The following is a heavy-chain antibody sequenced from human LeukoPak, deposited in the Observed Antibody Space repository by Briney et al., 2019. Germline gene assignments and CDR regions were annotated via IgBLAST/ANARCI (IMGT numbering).Heavy chain of an antibody. D-gene: IGHD2-15*01. Sequence: SQTLSLTCTVSGGSISSGGSYWSWIRQHPGKGLEWIGYIYYSGSTYYNPSLKSRVTISVDTSKNQFSLKLSSVTAADTAVYYCARAVVVVAATLYYFDYWGQGTLVTVSS. CDR2: IYYSGST. CDR3: ARAVVVVAATLYYFDY. J-gene: IGHJ4*02. V-gene: IGHV4-31*03. CDR1: GGSISSGGSY.